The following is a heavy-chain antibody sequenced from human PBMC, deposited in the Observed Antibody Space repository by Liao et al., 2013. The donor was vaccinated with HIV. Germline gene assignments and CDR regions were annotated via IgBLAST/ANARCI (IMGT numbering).Heavy chain of an antibody. J-gene: IGHJ4*02. Sequence: QVQLQESGPGLVKPSETLSLTCAVYGGSFSGYYWSWIRQPPGKGLEWIGEINHSGSTNYNPSLKSRVTISVDTSKNQFSLKLSSVTAADTAVYYCARVGGGKCVDYWGQGTLVTVSS. CDR1: GGSFSGYY. CDR3: ARVGGGKCVDY. CDR2: INHSGST. V-gene: IGHV4-34*01. D-gene: IGHD1-26*01.